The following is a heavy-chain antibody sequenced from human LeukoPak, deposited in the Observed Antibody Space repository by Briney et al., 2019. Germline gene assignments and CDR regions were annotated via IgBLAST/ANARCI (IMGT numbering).Heavy chain of an antibody. Sequence: PSETLSLTCTVSGGSISIYYWSWIRQPPGKGLEWIGYTYNSGSTNYNPSLKSRVTISVDTSKSQLSLKLNSVTAADTAVYYCARDRNHYDSSGYYFANWGQGTLVTVSS. D-gene: IGHD3-22*01. CDR2: TYNSGST. J-gene: IGHJ4*02. CDR1: GGSISIYY. V-gene: IGHV4-59*01. CDR3: ARDRNHYDSSGYYFAN.